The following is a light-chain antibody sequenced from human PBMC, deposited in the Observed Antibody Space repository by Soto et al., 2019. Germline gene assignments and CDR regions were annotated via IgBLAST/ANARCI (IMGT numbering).Light chain of an antibody. CDR1: QSVSSSY. V-gene: IGKV3-20*01. J-gene: IGKJ1*01. CDR3: RQYGSSRT. Sequence: AERHALSAVAQPPGKRATSPGRASQSVSSSYLAWYQQKPGQAPRLLIYGASSRATGIPDRFSGSGSGTDFTLTISRLEPEDFAVYYCRQYGSSRTFGQGTKVDI. CDR2: GAS.